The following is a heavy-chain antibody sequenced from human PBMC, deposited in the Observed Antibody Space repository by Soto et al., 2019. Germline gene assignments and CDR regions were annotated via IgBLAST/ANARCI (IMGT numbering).Heavy chain of an antibody. Sequence: GASVKVSCKASGCTFSSHAMHWVRQAPGQRLEWMGWINAGNGNTKYSQKFQGRVTITRDTSASTAYMELSSLRSEDTAVYYCARDRSESGHAWFDPWGQGTLVTVSS. D-gene: IGHD2-8*02. CDR1: GCTFSSHA. CDR2: INAGNGNT. V-gene: IGHV1-3*01. J-gene: IGHJ5*02. CDR3: ARDRSESGHAWFDP.